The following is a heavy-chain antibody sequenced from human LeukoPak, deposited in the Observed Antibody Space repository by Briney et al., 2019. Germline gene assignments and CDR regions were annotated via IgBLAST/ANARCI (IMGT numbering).Heavy chain of an antibody. J-gene: IGHJ6*03. CDR2: ISYDGSNK. D-gene: IGHD6-13*01. CDR3: ARDLMYSSSWYYYYYYMDV. CDR1: GFTFSSYA. V-gene: IGHV3-30-3*01. Sequence: PGGSLRLSCAASGFTFSSYAMHWVRQAPGKGLEWVAVISYDGSNKYYADSVKGRFTISRDNSKNTLYLQMNSLRAEDTAVYYCARDLMYSSSWYYYYYYMDVWGKGTTVTVSS.